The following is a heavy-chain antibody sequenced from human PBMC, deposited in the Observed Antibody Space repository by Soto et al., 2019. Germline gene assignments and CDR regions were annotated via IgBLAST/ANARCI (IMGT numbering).Heavy chain of an antibody. CDR1: GYTFTSYA. Sequence: ASVKVSCKACGYTFTSYAMHWVRRAPGQRLEGMVWINAGNGNAKYSHKFQGRVTITRDTSASTADMQLSSLRSEETAVYHCARQGITGTTGPHDAFDTWGQGTLVPVS. J-gene: IGHJ3*02. V-gene: IGHV1-3*01. CDR3: ARQGITGTTGPHDAFDT. D-gene: IGHD1-7*01. CDR2: INAGNGNA.